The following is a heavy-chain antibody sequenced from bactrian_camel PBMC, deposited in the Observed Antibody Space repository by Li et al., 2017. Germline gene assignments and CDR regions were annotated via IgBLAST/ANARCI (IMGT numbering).Heavy chain of an antibody. CDR1: GNTVSRHC. D-gene: IGHD5*01. V-gene: IGHV3S55*01. Sequence: HVQLVESGGGSVQAGGSLRLSCAAPGNTVSRHCMGWFRQAPGKEREGVAAIGSDARIRYVDSVKGRFTISRDNAKNTLYLQMNSLKTGDTAVYYCAISPLGWGGTWRYFAHWGQGTQVTVS. J-gene: IGHJ6*01. CDR3: AISPLGWGGTWRYFAH. CDR2: IGSDARI.